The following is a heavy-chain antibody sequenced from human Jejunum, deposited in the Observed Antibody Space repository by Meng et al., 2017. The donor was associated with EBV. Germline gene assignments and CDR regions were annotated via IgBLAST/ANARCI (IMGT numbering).Heavy chain of an antibody. CDR1: GFSLSTIGVG. D-gene: IGHD3-22*01. J-gene: IGHJ5*01. CDR3: AHFYDSSGYTDS. CDR2: IYWDDDQ. V-gene: IGHV2-5*02. Sequence: QSTLKESGPPLVKPTQTRTLTCTFSGFSLSTIGVGVSWIRQPPGKALEWLALIYWDDDQRFSPSLRSRLTITKDTSKNQVVLTMTNMDPADTGTYFCAHFYDSSGYTDSWGQGTLVTVSS.